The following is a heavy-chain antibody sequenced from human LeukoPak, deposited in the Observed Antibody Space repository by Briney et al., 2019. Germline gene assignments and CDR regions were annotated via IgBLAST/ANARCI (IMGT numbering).Heavy chain of an antibody. D-gene: IGHD7-27*01. Sequence: PGGSLRLSCAAAGFTFSRYWMSWVRQAKGKGLECVAKIKEDGSEKHYVDSVKGRFTISRDNAKNSLYLQMNSLRAEDTAVYYCARVYATANWGYYYMDVWGKGTTVTVSS. CDR3: ARVYATANWGYYYMDV. CDR2: IKEDGSEK. V-gene: IGHV3-7*01. CDR1: GFTFSRYW. J-gene: IGHJ6*03.